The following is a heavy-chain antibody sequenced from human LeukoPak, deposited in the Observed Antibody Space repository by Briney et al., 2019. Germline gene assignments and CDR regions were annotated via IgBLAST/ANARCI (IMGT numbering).Heavy chain of an antibody. CDR1: GYTFTSYG. D-gene: IGHD2-2*01. J-gene: IGHJ4*02. V-gene: IGHV1-18*01. CDR3: ARVGYCSSTSCYGLDLDY. Sequence: ASVKVSCKASGYTFTSYGISWVRQAPGQGLEWMGWISAYNGDTNYAQKLQGRVTMTTDTSTSTAYMELRSLRSDDTAVYYCARVGYCSSTSCYGLDLDYWGQGTLVTVSS. CDR2: ISAYNGDT.